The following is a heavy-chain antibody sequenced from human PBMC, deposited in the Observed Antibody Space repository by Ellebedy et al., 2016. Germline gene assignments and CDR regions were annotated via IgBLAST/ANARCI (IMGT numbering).Heavy chain of an antibody. J-gene: IGHJ4*02. D-gene: IGHD3-22*01. CDR2: ISSSGSTI. CDR1: GFTFSDYY. V-gene: IGHV3-11*01. CDR3: AIEPYYYDSSGCGY. Sequence: GESLKISXAASGFTFSDYYMSWIRQAPGKGLEWVSYISSSGSTIYYADSVKGRFTISRDNAKNSLYLQMNSLRAEDTAVYYCAIEPYYYDSSGCGYWGQGTLVTVSS.